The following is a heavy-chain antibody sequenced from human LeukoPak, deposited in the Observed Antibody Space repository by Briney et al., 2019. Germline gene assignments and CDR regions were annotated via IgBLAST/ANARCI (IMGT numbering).Heavy chain of an antibody. CDR2: IYYSGGT. Sequence: SQTLSLTCTVSGGSISSGGYYWSWIRQHPGKGLEWIGYIYYSGGTYYNPSLKSRVTISVDTSKNQFSLKLSSVTAADTAVYYCARGLYCSSTSCIREKNWFDPWGQGTLVTVSS. CDR1: GGSISSGGYY. CDR3: ARGLYCSSTSCIREKNWFDP. V-gene: IGHV4-31*03. J-gene: IGHJ5*02. D-gene: IGHD2-2*01.